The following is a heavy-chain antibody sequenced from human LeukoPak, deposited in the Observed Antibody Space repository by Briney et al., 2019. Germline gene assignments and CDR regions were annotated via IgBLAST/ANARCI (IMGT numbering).Heavy chain of an antibody. CDR2: ISGSGGST. CDR1: GFTFSTFS. V-gene: IGHV3-23*01. D-gene: IGHD6-13*01. J-gene: IGHJ4*02. CDR3: ARSSSRGLDY. Sequence: GGSLRLSCAASGFTFSTFSMSWVRQAPGKGLEWVSAISGSGGSTYYADSVKGRFTISRDNSKNTLYLQMNSLRAEDTAVYYCARSSSRGLDYWGQGTLVTVSS.